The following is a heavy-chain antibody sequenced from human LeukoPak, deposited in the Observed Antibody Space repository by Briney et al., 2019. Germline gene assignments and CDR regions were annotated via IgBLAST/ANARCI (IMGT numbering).Heavy chain of an antibody. D-gene: IGHD3-3*01. CDR3: AKGSLRFLEWLSLGY. J-gene: IGHJ4*02. CDR2: ISGSGGST. Sequence: GGSLRLSCAASGFTFSSYAMSWVRQAPGEGLEWVSAISGSGGSTYYADSVKGRFTISRDNSKNTLYLQMNSLRAEDTAVYYCAKGSLRFLEWLSLGYWGQGTLVTVSS. CDR1: GFTFSSYA. V-gene: IGHV3-23*01.